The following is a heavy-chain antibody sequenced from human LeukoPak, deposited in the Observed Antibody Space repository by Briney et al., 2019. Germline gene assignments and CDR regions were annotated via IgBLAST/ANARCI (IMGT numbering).Heavy chain of an antibody. V-gene: IGHV1-46*01. Sequence: ASVKFSFHASGYTFTSNYMHWVRPAPGQGLEWTGIIHPSGGNTNYAQKFQGRVAMTRDTSTSTVYMELSSLRSEDTAIYYCARDCSSTRCQGPVFDNWGQGTLVTVSS. CDR1: GYTFTSNY. CDR2: IHPSGGNT. CDR3: ARDCSSTRCQGPVFDN. D-gene: IGHD2-2*01. J-gene: IGHJ4*02.